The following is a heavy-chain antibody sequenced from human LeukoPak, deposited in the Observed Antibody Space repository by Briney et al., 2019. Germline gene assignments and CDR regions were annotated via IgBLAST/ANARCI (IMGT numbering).Heavy chain of an antibody. CDR3: ASLTPIVVVVAATRTSFDP. CDR1: GFTFSSHS. CDR2: ISSSSSTI. V-gene: IGHV3-48*01. D-gene: IGHD2-15*01. J-gene: IGHJ5*02. Sequence: GGSLRLSCAASGFTFSSHSMNWVRQAPGKGLEWVSYISSSSSTIYYADSVKGRFTISRDNAKNSLYLQMNSLRAEDTAVYYCASLTPIVVVVAATRTSFDPWGQGTLVTVSS.